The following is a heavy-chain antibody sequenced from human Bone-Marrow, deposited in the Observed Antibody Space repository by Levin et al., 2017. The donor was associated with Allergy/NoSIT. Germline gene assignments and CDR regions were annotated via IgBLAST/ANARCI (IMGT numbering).Heavy chain of an antibody. V-gene: IGHV3-21*01. CDR3: VRDGSIGGMDV. J-gene: IGHJ6*04. Sequence: PGGSLRLSCAASGFTFSSYSMNWVRQAPGKGLEWVSCITSRRGGTSYLEYADSVKGRFTISRDNAKSSLYLQMNSLRAEDTAVYYCVRDGSIGGMDVRGKGTTVTVSS. CDR2: ITSRRGGTSYL. D-gene: IGHD3-22*01. CDR1: GFTFSSYS.